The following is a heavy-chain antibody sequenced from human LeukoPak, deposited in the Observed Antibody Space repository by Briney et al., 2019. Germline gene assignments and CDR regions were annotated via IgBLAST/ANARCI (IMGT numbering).Heavy chain of an antibody. D-gene: IGHD3-10*01. V-gene: IGHV3-48*01. CDR1: GFTFSSYA. CDR2: VSSGSSTI. Sequence: PGGSLRLSCAASGFTFSSYAMSWIRQAPGKALEWVSYVSSGSSTIYYADSVKGRFTISRDNAKNSLYLQMNSLRAEDTAVYYCARAMVRGREYAFDIWGQGTMVTVSS. CDR3: ARAMVRGREYAFDI. J-gene: IGHJ3*02.